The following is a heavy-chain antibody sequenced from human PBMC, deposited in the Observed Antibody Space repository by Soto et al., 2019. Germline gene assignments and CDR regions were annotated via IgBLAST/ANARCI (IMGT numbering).Heavy chain of an antibody. CDR2: IYHSGST. D-gene: IGHD1-26*01. V-gene: IGHV4-30-2*05. CDR1: GGSISSGGYS. J-gene: IGHJ4*02. Sequence: SETLSLTCAVSGGSISSGGYSWSWIRQPPGKGLEWIGYIYHSGSTDYNPSLKSRVTISVDTSKNQFSLNLSSVTAADTAVYYCARARGGNYPPALDYWGQGTLVTVSS. CDR3: ARARGGNYPPALDY.